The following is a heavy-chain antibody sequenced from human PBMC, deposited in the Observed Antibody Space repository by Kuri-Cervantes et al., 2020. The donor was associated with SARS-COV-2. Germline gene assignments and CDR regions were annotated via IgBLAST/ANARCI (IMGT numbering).Heavy chain of an antibody. V-gene: IGHV3-30-3*01. CDR3: AGFGGGNSDAFDI. CDR2: ISYDGSNK. J-gene: IGHJ3*02. CDR1: GFTFSRYA. Sequence: GESLKISCAASGFTFSRYAMHWVRQPPGKGLEWVAVISYDGSNKYYAYSVKGRFTISRDNSKHLLYLQMTSLRAEDTAVYYCAGFGGGNSDAFDIWGQGTMVTVSS. D-gene: IGHD4-23*01.